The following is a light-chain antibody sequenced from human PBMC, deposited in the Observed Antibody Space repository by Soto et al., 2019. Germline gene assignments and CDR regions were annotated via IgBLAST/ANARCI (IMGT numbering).Light chain of an antibody. CDR3: QQYYSTPPT. Sequence: DIVMTQSPDSLAVSLGERATINCKSSQSVLYSSNNKNYLAWYQQKPGQPPKLLIYWASTRESGVPDRFSGSGSGTDCPLIISSLQAEDVAFYYCQQYYSTPPTFGQGNKVEIK. CDR2: WAS. J-gene: IGKJ1*01. V-gene: IGKV4-1*01. CDR1: QSVLYSSNNKNY.